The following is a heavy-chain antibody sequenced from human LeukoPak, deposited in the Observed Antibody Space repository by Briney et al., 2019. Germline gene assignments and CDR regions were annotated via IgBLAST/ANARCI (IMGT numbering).Heavy chain of an antibody. Sequence: PSETLSLTCAVYGGSFSGYYWSWIRQPPGKGLEWIGEINHSGSTNYNPSLKSRVTISVDTSKNQFSLKLSSVTAADTAVYYCRGSSAHYYYYMDVWGKGTTVTVSS. D-gene: IGHD6-6*01. CDR2: INHSGST. V-gene: IGHV4-34*01. J-gene: IGHJ6*03. CDR1: GGSFSGYY. CDR3: RGSSAHYYYYMDV.